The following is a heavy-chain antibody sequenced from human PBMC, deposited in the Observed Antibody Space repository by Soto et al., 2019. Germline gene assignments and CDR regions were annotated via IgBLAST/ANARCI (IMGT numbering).Heavy chain of an antibody. Sequence: EVQLLESGGGVVQPGGSLKLSCAASGFPFTNYAMTWVRQAPWKGLEWVSVITGLSDTIHYADSVTGRFTISRDNSKNTLFLEMNSLRAEDTALYSCARGLTGSRYCSLDSWGHGTQVTVSS. V-gene: IGHV3-23*01. CDR1: GFPFTNYA. D-gene: IGHD2-15*01. CDR3: ARGLTGSRYCSLDS. J-gene: IGHJ5*01. CDR2: ITGLSDTI.